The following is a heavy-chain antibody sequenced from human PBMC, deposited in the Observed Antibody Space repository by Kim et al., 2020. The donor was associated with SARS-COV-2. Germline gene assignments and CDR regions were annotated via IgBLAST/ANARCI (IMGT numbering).Heavy chain of an antibody. Sequence: SETLSLTCAVYGGSFTGYYWSWIRQPPGKGLEWIGEINHSGSTNYNPSLKSRVTTSVDTSMNQFSLKLTSVTAADTAVYYCARGTGGRSYWYIDLWGRGTKVTVSS. CDR3: ARGTGGRSYWYIDL. J-gene: IGHJ2*01. CDR2: INHSGST. V-gene: IGHV4-34*01. D-gene: IGHD2-8*02. CDR1: GGSFTGYY.